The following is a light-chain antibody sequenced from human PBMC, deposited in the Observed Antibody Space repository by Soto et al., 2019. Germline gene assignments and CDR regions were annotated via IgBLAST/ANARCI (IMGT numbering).Light chain of an antibody. CDR2: GTS. V-gene: IGKV3-20*01. CDR3: QQYGNSPQVT. CDR1: QSVNSDY. J-gene: IGKJ5*01. Sequence: EIVLTQSPGTLSLSPGERATLSCRASQSVNSDYLGWFQQKPGQAPRLLLYGTSSRATGIPDRFSGSGSGTDFTLTISRLEPEDFAVYYCQQYGNSPQVTFGQGTRLEI.